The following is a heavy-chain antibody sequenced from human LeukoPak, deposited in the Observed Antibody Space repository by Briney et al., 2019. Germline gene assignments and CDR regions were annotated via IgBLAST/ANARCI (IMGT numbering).Heavy chain of an antibody. Sequence: ASVKVSCKASGYTFTGYYMHWLRQAPGQGLEWMGWINPNSGGTNYAQKFQGRVTMTRDTSISTAYMELSRLRSDDTAVYYCATHYGSGSSHFDYWGQGTLVTVSS. CDR3: ATHYGSGSSHFDY. CDR2: INPNSGGT. V-gene: IGHV1-2*02. J-gene: IGHJ4*02. D-gene: IGHD3-10*01. CDR1: GYTFTGYY.